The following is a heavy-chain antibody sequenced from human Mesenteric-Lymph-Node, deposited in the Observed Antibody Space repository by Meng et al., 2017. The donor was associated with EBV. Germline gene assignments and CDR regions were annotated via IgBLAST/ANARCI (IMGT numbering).Heavy chain of an antibody. Sequence: VQLVQSVSQLKKPVASVKVSCKASGYTFTTSTIKWVRQAPGQGLEWMGWINTNSGNPTYAQGFTGRFVFSLDTSVSTAYLQISNLKAEDTAVYYCVRDPTKVAAAASFDYWGQGTLVTVFS. J-gene: IGHJ4*02. CDR1: GYTFTTST. CDR2: INTNSGNP. V-gene: IGHV7-4-1*02. CDR3: VRDPTKVAAAASFDY. D-gene: IGHD6-13*01.